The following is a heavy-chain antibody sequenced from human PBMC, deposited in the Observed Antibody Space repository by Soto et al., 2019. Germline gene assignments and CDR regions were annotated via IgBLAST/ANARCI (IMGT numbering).Heavy chain of an antibody. CDR2: IFSSGST. CDR3: ARDQGVAVTADNWFDP. J-gene: IGHJ5*02. D-gene: IGHD2-21*02. Sequence: SETLSLTCTVSGGSITDYSWVWIRQPAGKGLEWIGRIFSSGSTNYNPSLKGRITMSLDTSKNQFSLKLNSATATDTAVYFCARDQGVAVTADNWFDPWGQGILVTVPS. CDR1: GGSITDYS. V-gene: IGHV4-4*07.